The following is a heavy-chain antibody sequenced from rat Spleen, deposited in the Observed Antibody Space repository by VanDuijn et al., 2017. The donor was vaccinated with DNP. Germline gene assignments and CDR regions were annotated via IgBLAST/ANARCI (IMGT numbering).Heavy chain of an antibody. D-gene: IGHD1-11*01. J-gene: IGHJ4*01. Sequence: EVQLVESGGGLVQPGRSLKLSCAASGFTFSDYYMAWVRQAPTKGLEWVAYISYDGGSTYYGDSVKGRFTISRDNAKSTLYLQMNSLRSEDMATYYCARRGLRDAMDAWGQGTSVTVSS. V-gene: IGHV5-22*01. CDR3: ARRGLRDAMDA. CDR1: GFTFSDYY. CDR2: ISYDGGST.